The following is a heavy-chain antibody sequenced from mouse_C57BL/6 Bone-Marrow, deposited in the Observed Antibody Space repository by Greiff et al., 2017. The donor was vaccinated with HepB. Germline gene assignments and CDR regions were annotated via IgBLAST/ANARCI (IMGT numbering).Heavy chain of an antibody. CDR1: GYTFTSYW. V-gene: IGHV1-59*01. J-gene: IGHJ2*01. CDR3: AQVGMVTTDY. D-gene: IGHD2-2*01. CDR2: IDPSDSYT. Sequence: VQLQQPGAELVMPGASVKLSCKASGYTFTSYWMHWVKQRPGQGLEWIGVIDPSDSYTNYNQKFKGKATLTVDTSSSTAYMQLSSLTSEDSAVYYCAQVGMVTTDYWGQGTTLTVSS.